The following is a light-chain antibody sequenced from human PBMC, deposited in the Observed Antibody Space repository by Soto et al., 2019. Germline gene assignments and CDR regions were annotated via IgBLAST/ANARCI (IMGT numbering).Light chain of an antibody. CDR3: CSYACSRV. Sequence: QSALTQPASVSGSPGQSITISCTGTSSDVGSYNLVSWYQQHPGKAPKLMIYEGSKRPSGVSNRFSGSKSGNTASLTISGLQAEDDADYYCCSYACSRVFGGGTKLTVL. CDR2: EGS. CDR1: SSDVGSYNL. V-gene: IGLV2-23*01. J-gene: IGLJ3*02.